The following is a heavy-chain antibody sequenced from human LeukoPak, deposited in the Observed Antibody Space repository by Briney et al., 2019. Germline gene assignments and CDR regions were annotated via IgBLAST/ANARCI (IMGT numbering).Heavy chain of an antibody. V-gene: IGHV4-61*01. D-gene: IGHD6-19*01. J-gene: IGHJ5*02. CDR3: ARGFASGWYSRYDP. CDR1: GDPVSRGSYY. Sequence: SETLSLTCTVSGDPVSRGSYYWSWIRQPPGKELEWIGYVYHTGSTNYNTSLKSRVTISVDTSKNEFSLKMTSVTAADTAVYYCARGFASGWYSRYDPWGQGTLVTVSS. CDR2: VYHTGST.